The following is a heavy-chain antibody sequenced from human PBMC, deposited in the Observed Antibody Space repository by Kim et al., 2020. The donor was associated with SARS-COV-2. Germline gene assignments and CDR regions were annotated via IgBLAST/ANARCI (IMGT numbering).Heavy chain of an antibody. CDR1: GYSFTSYW. J-gene: IGHJ3*02. V-gene: IGHV5-10-1*01. CDR3: ARHRLPGDQKYYAFDI. Sequence: GESLKISCKGSGYSFTSYWISWVRQMPGKGLEWMGRIDPSDSYTNYSPSFQGHVTISADKSISTAYLQWSSLKASDTAMYYCARHRLPGDQKYYAFDIWGQGTMVTVSS. D-gene: IGHD2-21*02. CDR2: IDPSDSYT.